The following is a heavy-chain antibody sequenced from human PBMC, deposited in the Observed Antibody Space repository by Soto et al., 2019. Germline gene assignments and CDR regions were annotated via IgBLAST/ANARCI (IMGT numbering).Heavy chain of an antibody. CDR2: TYSRSRFFS. J-gene: IGHJ5*02. D-gene: IGHD3-10*01. CDR3: VSGRYSSSGWFDP. CDR1: GDSVSSYSAA. Sequence: SETLSLTCAISGDSVSSYSAACNWISQSPSGGLEWLGRTYSRSRFFSDYAESVKSRIIINPDTYKNQFSLQLKSVTPEDTAVYYCVSGRYSSSGWFDPWGQGAPVTVSS. V-gene: IGHV6-1*01.